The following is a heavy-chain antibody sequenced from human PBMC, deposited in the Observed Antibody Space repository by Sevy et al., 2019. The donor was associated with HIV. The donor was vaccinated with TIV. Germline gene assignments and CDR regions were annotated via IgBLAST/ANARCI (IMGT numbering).Heavy chain of an antibody. Sequence: ASVKVSCKVSGYTLTELSMHWVRQAPGKGLEWMGGFDPEDGETIYAQKFQGRITMTGDTSTDTAYMELSSLRSEDTAVYYCATPSPNYYGSGSYYSHWGQGTLVTVSS. D-gene: IGHD3-10*01. V-gene: IGHV1-24*01. CDR3: ATPSPNYYGSGSYYSH. J-gene: IGHJ4*02. CDR2: FDPEDGET. CDR1: GYTLTELS.